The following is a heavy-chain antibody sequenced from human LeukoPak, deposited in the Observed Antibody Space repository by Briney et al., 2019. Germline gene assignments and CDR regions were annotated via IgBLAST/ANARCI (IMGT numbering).Heavy chain of an antibody. CDR2: INHSGST. CDR1: GGSFSGYY. V-gene: IGHV4-34*01. CDR3: ARRYY. J-gene: IGHJ4*02. Sequence: SETLSLTCALYGGSFSGYYWSWIRQPPGKGLEWIGEINHSGSTNYNPSLKSRVTISVDTSKNQFSLKLSSVTAADTAVYYCARRYYWGQGTLVTVSS.